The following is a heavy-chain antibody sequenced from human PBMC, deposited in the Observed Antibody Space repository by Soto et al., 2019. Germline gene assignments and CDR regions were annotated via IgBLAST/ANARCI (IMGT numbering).Heavy chain of an antibody. CDR2: IIPILGIA. CDR1: GGTFSSYT. CDR3: ARDSGDYFYGMAL. D-gene: IGHD4-17*01. Sequence: GASVKVSCKASGGTFSSYTITWVRQAPGQGLEWMGRIIPILGIANYAQKFQGRVTITADKSTSTACMELSSLKSEDTAVYYCARDSGDYFYGMALWAHGTTLTVSS. V-gene: IGHV1-69*04. J-gene: IGHJ6*02.